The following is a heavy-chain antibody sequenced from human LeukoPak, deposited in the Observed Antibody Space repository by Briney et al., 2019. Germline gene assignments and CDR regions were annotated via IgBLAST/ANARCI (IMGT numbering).Heavy chain of an antibody. V-gene: IGHV1-69*13. CDR1: GGTFSSYA. J-gene: IGHJ4*02. Sequence: SVKVSCKASGGTFSSYAISWVRQAPGQGLVWMGGIIPSFGTANYAQKFQGRVTITADESTSTAYMELSSLRSECTAVYYCARAVPPDLEWFYYWGPGTLVTVSS. CDR2: IIPSFGTA. D-gene: IGHD3-3*01. CDR3: ARAVPPDLEWFYY.